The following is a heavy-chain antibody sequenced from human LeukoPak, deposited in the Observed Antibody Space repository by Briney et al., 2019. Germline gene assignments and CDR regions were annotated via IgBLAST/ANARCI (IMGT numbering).Heavy chain of an antibody. CDR2: ITGSGATT. J-gene: IGHJ4*02. CDR1: GFTFSTYA. Sequence: GGSMRLSCAASGFTFSTYAMSWVRQAPGKGLEWVSTITGSGATTYYADSVKGRFTISRDNDKNTLYLQMNSLSAEDTAVYYCAKEVRESAWFYFDYWGQGTLATVSS. D-gene: IGHD3-10*01. CDR3: AKEVRESAWFYFDY. V-gene: IGHV3-23*01.